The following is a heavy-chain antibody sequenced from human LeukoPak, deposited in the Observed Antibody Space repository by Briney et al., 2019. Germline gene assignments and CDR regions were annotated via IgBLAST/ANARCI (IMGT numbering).Heavy chain of an antibody. D-gene: IGHD3-22*01. V-gene: IGHV4-61*02. CDR1: GGSISSGSYY. J-gene: IGHJ3*02. Sequence: SETLSLTCTVSGGSISSGSYYWSWIRQPAGKGLEWFGRIYTSGSTNYNPSLKSRVTISVDTSKNQFSLKLSSVTAADTAVYYCARDVGYYYDSTYAFHIWGQGTMVTVSS. CDR2: IYTSGST. CDR3: ARDVGYYYDSTYAFHI.